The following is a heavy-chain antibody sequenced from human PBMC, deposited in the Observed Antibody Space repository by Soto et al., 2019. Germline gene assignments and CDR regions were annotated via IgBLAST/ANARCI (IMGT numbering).Heavy chain of an antibody. CDR1: GFTFSSYG. CDR2: IWYDGSNK. Sequence: GGSLRLSCAASGFTFSSYGMHLVRQAPGKGLEWVAVIWYDGSNKYYADSVKGRFTISRDNSKNTLYLQMNSLRAEDTAVYYCARDPDLGKGSSSIHYWGQGTLVTVSS. D-gene: IGHD6-6*01. CDR3: ARDPDLGKGSSSIHY. V-gene: IGHV3-33*01. J-gene: IGHJ4*02.